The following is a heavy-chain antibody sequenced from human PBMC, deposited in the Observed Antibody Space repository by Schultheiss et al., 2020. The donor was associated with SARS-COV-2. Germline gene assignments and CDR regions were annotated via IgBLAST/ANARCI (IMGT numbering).Heavy chain of an antibody. Sequence: GGSLRLSCAASGFTFSSYAMHWVRQAPGKGLEWVANIKRDGTEKYYVDSVKGRFTISRDNSKNTLYLQMNSLRAEDTAVYYCARDQGAPYWGQGTLVTVTS. CDR1: GFTFSSYA. CDR3: ARDQGAPY. CDR2: IKRDGTEK. J-gene: IGHJ4*02. V-gene: IGHV3-7*01.